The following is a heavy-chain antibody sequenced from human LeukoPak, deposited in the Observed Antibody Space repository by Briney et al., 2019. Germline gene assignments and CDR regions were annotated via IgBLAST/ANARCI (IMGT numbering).Heavy chain of an antibody. V-gene: IGHV3-30-3*01. CDR1: GFTVSSSF. Sequence: PGGSLRLSCAASGFTVSSSFMNWVRQAPGKGLEWVAVISYDGSNKYYADSVKGRFTISRDNSKNTLYLQMNSLRAEDTAVYYCARGSGDYYDYWGQGTLVTVSS. J-gene: IGHJ4*02. CDR3: ARGSGDYYDY. D-gene: IGHD2-15*01. CDR2: ISYDGSNK.